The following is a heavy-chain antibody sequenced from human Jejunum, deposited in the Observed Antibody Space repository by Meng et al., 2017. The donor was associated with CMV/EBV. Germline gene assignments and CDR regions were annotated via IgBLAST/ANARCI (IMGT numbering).Heavy chain of an antibody. CDR3: ARVYSRGFVYHMDV. V-gene: IGHV3-20*03. CDR1: GFEFDDYG. CDR2: INWNGGST. J-gene: IGHJ6*02. D-gene: IGHD3-22*01. Sequence: GFEFDDYGFNWVRQVPGKGLEWVCGINWNGGSTGYVDSVKGRFTISRDNAKNSLYLQMNSLRAEDTALYYCARVYSRGFVYHMDVWGQGTTVTVSS.